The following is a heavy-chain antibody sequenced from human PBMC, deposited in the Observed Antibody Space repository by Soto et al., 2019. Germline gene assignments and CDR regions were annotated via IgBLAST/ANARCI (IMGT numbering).Heavy chain of an antibody. CDR3: ASLPWANYYYYGMDV. D-gene: IGHD7-27*01. CDR2: MNPNSGNT. CDR1: GYTFTSYD. J-gene: IGHJ6*02. V-gene: IGHV1-8*01. Sequence: QVQLVQSGAEVKKPGASVKVSCKASGYTFTSYDINWVRQATGTGLEWMGWMNPNSGNTGHAQKFQGRVTMTRNTAISTAYMELSSLRSEDTAVYYCASLPWANYYYYGMDVWGQGTTVTVSS.